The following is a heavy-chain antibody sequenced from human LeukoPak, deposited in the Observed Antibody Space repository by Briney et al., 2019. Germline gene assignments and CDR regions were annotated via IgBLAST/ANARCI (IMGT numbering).Heavy chain of an antibody. CDR2: ISSSSSTI. CDR1: GFTFSSYS. Sequence: PGGSLRLSCAASGFTFSSYSMNWVRQAPGKGLEWVSYISSSSSTIYYADSVKGRFTISRDNAKNSLYLQMNSLRAEDTAVYYCARDPISSGYSYGYYYYYGMDVWGQGTTVTVSS. D-gene: IGHD5-18*01. J-gene: IGHJ6*02. V-gene: IGHV3-48*04. CDR3: ARDPISSGYSYGYYYYYGMDV.